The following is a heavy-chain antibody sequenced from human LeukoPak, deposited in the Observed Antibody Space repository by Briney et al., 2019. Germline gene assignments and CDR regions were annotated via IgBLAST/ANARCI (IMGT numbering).Heavy chain of an antibody. D-gene: IGHD3-22*01. CDR3: ARDLSGYYATGAFDI. V-gene: IGHV4-59*06. CDR2: IYYSGST. CDR1: GGSISSYY. J-gene: IGHJ3*02. Sequence: SETLSLTCTVSGGSISSYYWSWIRQHPGKGLEWTGYIYYSGSTYYNPSLKSRVTISVDTSKNQFSLKLSSVTAADTAVYYCARDLSGYYATGAFDIWGQGTMVTVSS.